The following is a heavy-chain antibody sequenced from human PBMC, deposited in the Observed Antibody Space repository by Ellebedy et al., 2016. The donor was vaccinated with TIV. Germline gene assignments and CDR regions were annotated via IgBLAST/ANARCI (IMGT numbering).Heavy chain of an antibody. CDR1: GFTFSSYS. J-gene: IGHJ4*02. D-gene: IGHD6-19*01. Sequence: GGSLRLSCAASGFTFSSYSMNWVRQAPGKGLEWVSSISSSSSYIYYADSVKGRFTISRDNAKNSLYLQMNSLRAEDTAVYYCARSNYGDSLYSSGWPVDYWGQGTLVTVSS. V-gene: IGHV3-21*01. CDR2: ISSSSSYI. CDR3: ARSNYGDSLYSSGWPVDY.